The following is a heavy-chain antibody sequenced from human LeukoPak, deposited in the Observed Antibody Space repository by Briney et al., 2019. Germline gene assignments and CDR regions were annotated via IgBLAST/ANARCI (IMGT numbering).Heavy chain of an antibody. D-gene: IGHD6-13*01. CDR1: GASITNYF. Sequence: SETLSLTCTVSGASITNYFWSWLRQPPGKGLEWIGFIYYKGSTNYNPSLKGRVTISVDTSKNQFSLKLSSVTAADTAVYYCARAAAGTLGYWGQGTMVTVSS. J-gene: IGHJ4*02. V-gene: IGHV4-59*01. CDR3: ARAAAGTLGY. CDR2: IYYKGST.